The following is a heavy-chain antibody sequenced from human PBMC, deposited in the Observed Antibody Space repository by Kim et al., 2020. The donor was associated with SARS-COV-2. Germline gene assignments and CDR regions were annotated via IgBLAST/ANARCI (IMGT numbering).Heavy chain of an antibody. J-gene: IGHJ6*02. CDR1: GYTFTSYD. D-gene: IGHD3-9*01. Sequence: ASVKVSCKASGYTFTSYDINWVRQATGQGLEWMGWMNPNSGNTGYAQKFQGRVTMTRNTSISTAYMELSSLRSEDTAVYYCARGQGPVLRYFDWLGHYYYGMDVWGQGTTVTVSS. CDR3: ARGQGPVLRYFDWLGHYYYGMDV. V-gene: IGHV1-8*01. CDR2: MNPNSGNT.